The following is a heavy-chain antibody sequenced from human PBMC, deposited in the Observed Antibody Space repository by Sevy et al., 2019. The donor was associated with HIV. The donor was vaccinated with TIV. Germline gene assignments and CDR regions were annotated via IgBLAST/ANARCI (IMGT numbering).Heavy chain of an antibody. CDR2: IRYDGSNK. CDR3: AKDLPWGGGVAVAFDY. V-gene: IGHV3-30*02. Sequence: GGSLRLSCAASGFTFSSYGMHWVRQAPGKGLEWVAFIRYDGSNKYYADSVKGRFTISRDNSKNTLYLQMNSLRAEDTAVYYCAKDLPWGGGVAVAFDYWGQGTLVTVSS. J-gene: IGHJ4*02. CDR1: GFTFSSYG. D-gene: IGHD6-19*01.